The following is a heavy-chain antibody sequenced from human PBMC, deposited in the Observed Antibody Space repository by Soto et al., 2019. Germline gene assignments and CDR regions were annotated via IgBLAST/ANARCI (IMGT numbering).Heavy chain of an antibody. Sequence: QVQLQQWGAGLLKPSETLSLTCAVYGGSFSGYYWSWIRQPPGKGLEWIGEINHSGSTNYNPSLKSRVTISVDTSKNQFSLKLSSVTAADTAVYYCARGVDIVATNNGGNYYYGMDVWGQGTTVTVSS. D-gene: IGHD5-12*01. J-gene: IGHJ6*02. V-gene: IGHV4-34*01. CDR2: INHSGST. CDR1: GGSFSGYY. CDR3: ARGVDIVATNNGGNYYYGMDV.